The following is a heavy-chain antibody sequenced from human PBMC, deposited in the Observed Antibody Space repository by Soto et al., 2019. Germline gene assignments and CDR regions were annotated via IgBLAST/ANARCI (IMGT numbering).Heavy chain of an antibody. CDR3: ARMETFGSLNWFDP. J-gene: IGHJ5*02. CDR2: MNPGSGDT. Sequence: APVKVSCKASGSSFTNNDVSWVRQATGQGLEWMGWMNPGSGDTGYAQKFQGRVTMTRDISIATAYMELSSLRSDDTAIYYCARMETFGSLNWFDPWGQGALVTVSS. V-gene: IGHV1-8*01. CDR1: GSSFTNND. D-gene: IGHD3-16*01.